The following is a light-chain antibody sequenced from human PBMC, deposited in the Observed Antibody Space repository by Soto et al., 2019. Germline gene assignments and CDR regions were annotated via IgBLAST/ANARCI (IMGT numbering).Light chain of an antibody. V-gene: IGKV1-39*01. CDR2: TAS. Sequence: DIQMTQSPSSLSASVGDRVTITCRASQSISGYLNWYQQKPGKAPNLLIYTASSLESGVPSRFSGSGSGTDFTLTISSLQPEDFATYYCQQSYSTPDTFGQGTRLEIK. J-gene: IGKJ5*01. CDR3: QQSYSTPDT. CDR1: QSISGY.